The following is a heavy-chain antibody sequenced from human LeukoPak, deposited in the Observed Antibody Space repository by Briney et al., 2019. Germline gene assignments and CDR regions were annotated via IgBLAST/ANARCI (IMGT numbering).Heavy chain of an antibody. CDR3: ARDREGIWFGRTWDY. CDR2: IIPIFGTA. V-gene: IGHV1-69*05. D-gene: IGHD3-10*01. CDR1: GGTFSSYA. Sequence: ASVKVSCKASGGTFSSYAISWVRQAPGQGLAWMGRIIPIFGTANYAQKFQGRVTITTDESTSTAYMELSSLRSEDTAVYYCARDREGIWFGRTWDYWGQGTLVTVSS. J-gene: IGHJ4*02.